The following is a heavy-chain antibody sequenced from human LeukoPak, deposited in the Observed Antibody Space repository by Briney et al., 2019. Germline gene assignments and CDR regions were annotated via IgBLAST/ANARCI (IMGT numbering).Heavy chain of an antibody. D-gene: IGHD1-26*01. CDR3: ARDLGHSIRWELLYDAFDI. CDR1: GFTFSTSW. V-gene: IGHV3-48*01. J-gene: IGHJ3*02. Sequence: GGSLRLSCIASGFTFSTSWMAWVRQAPGKGLEWVSYISSSSSTIYYADSVKGRFTISRDNAKNSLYLQMNSLRAEDTAVYYCARDLGHSIRWELLYDAFDIWGQGTMVTVSS. CDR2: ISSSSSTI.